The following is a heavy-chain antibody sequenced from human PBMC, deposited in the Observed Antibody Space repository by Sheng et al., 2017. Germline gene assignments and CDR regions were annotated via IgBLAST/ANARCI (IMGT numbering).Heavy chain of an antibody. CDR2: IIPILGIA. V-gene: IGHV1-69*04. CDR3: AREPSPDIVVVPAADFFDY. CDR1: GGTFSSYA. D-gene: IGHD2-2*01. J-gene: IGHJ4*02. Sequence: QVQLVQSGAEVKKPGSSVKVSCKASGGTFSSYAISWVRQAPGQGLEWMGGIIPILGIANYAQKFQGRVTITADKSTSTAYMELSSLRSEDTAVYYCAREPSPDIVVVPAADFFDYWGQGTLVTVSS.